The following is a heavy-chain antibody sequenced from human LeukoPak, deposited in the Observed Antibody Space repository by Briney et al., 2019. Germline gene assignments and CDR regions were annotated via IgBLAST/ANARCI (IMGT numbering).Heavy chain of an antibody. Sequence: SGTLSLTCAVYGGSFSGYYWSWIRQPPGKGLEWIGEINHSGSTNYNPSLKSRVTISVDTSKNQFSLKLSSVTAADTAVYYCARGGGSYYHDYWGQGTLVTVSS. CDR1: GGSFSGYY. CDR3: ARGGGSYYHDY. CDR2: INHSGST. J-gene: IGHJ4*02. V-gene: IGHV4-34*01. D-gene: IGHD1-26*01.